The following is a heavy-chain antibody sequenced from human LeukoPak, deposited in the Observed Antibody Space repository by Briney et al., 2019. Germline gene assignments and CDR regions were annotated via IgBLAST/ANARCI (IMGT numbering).Heavy chain of an antibody. CDR1: GGSISSSSYY. Sequence: PSETLSLTCTVSGGSISSSSYYWGWIRQPPGKGLEWIGYIYHSGSTYYNPSLKSRVTISVDRSKNQFSLKLSSVTAADTAVYYCARARQLLWFGKTLGAFDIWGQGTMVTVSS. J-gene: IGHJ3*02. V-gene: IGHV4-30-2*01. CDR3: ARARQLLWFGKTLGAFDI. D-gene: IGHD3-10*01. CDR2: IYHSGST.